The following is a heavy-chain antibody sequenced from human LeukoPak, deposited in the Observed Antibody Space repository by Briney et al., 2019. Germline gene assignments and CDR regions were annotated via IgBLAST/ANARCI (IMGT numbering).Heavy chain of an antibody. CDR2: INWNGGST. D-gene: IGHD3-3*01. CDR3: ARGTYYDFWSGYPDFDY. CDR1: GFTFDDYG. J-gene: IGHJ4*02. Sequence: GGSLRLSCAASGFTFDDYGMSWVRQAPGEGLEWVSGINWNGGSTGYADSVKGRFTISRDNAKNSLYLQMNSLRAEDTALYYCARGTYYDFWSGYPDFDYWGQGTLVTVSS. V-gene: IGHV3-20*04.